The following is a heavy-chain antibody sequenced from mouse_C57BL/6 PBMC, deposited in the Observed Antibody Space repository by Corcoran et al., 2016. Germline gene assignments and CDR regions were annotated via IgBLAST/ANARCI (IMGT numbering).Heavy chain of an antibody. D-gene: IGHD2-4*01. CDR2: INPNNGGT. J-gene: IGHJ4*01. Sequence: EVQLQQSGPELVKPGASVKISCKASGYTFTDYYMNWVKQSHGKSLEWIGDINPNNGGTSYNQKFKGKATLTVDKSSSTAYMELRSLTSEDSAVYYCARRGYYDDAMDYWGQGTSVTVSS. CDR1: GYTFTDYY. CDR3: ARRGYYDDAMDY. V-gene: IGHV1-26*01.